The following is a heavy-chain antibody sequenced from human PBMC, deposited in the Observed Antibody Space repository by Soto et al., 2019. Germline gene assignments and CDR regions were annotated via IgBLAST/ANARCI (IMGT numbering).Heavy chain of an antibody. J-gene: IGHJ4*02. Sequence: EASVKVSCKASGGTFSSYAISWVRQAPGQRLEWMGWINAGYGNTKYSQKFQGRVTITRDTSASTAYMELSSLRSEDTAVYYCARGLNGYLHYFDYWGQGTPVTVSS. D-gene: IGHD5-18*01. CDR3: ARGLNGYLHYFDY. CDR2: INAGYGNT. V-gene: IGHV1-3*01. CDR1: GGTFSSYA.